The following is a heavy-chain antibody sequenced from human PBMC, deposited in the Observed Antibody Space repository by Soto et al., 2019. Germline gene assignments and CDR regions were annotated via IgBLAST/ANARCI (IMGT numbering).Heavy chain of an antibody. Sequence: SETLSLTCSVSGGSFSGYYWSWIRQPPGKWLEWIGEINYSGSTSYNPSLKSRVTVSVDSSKNQFSLNLNSVSAADTAIYFCARDANGYKYGSYFDYWGQGXLVTVYS. D-gene: IGHD5-18*01. V-gene: IGHV4-34*01. CDR1: GGSFSGYY. J-gene: IGHJ4*02. CDR2: INYSGST. CDR3: ARDANGYKYGSYFDY.